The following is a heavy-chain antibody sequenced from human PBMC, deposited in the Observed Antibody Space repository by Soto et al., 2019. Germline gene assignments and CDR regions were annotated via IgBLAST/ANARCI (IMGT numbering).Heavy chain of an antibody. CDR3: AKAYYDFWSGYLDY. CDR1: GFTFSSYG. J-gene: IGHJ4*02. Sequence: QVQLVESGGGVVQPGRSLRLSCAASGFTFSSYGMHWVRQAPGKGLEWVAVISYDGSNKYYADSVKGRFTISRDNSKNTLYLQMNSLRAEDTAVYYCAKAYYDFWSGYLDYWGKGTLVTVSS. CDR2: ISYDGSNK. V-gene: IGHV3-30*18. D-gene: IGHD3-3*01.